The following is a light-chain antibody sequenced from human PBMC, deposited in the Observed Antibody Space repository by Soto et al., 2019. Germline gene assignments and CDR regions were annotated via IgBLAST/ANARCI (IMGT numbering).Light chain of an antibody. Sequence: QYALTQPASVSGSPGQSITISCTGTSSDVGGYNYVSWYQQHPGKAPKHMIYEVSNRPSGVSNRFSGSKSGNTTSLTISGLQAEDEADYYCSSYTSSSIDYVFGTGTKLTVL. J-gene: IGLJ1*01. CDR2: EVS. V-gene: IGLV2-14*01. CDR3: SSYTSSSIDYV. CDR1: SSDVGGYNY.